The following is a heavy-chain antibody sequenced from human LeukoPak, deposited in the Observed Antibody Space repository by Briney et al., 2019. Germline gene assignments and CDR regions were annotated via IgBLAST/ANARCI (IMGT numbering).Heavy chain of an antibody. CDR2: IYYSGST. CDR3: ARTDLGDWYLDL. J-gene: IGHJ2*01. CDR1: GVSISSGGYY. V-gene: IGHV4-31*03. Sequence: SETLSLTCTVSGVSISSGGYYWSWIRQHPGKGLEWIGYIYYSGSTYYNPSLKSRVTISVDTSKNQFSLKLSSVTAADTAVYYCARTDLGDWYLDLWGRGTLVTVSS.